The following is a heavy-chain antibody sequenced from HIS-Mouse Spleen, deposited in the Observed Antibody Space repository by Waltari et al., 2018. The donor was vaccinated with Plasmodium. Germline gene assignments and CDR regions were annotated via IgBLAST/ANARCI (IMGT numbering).Heavy chain of an antibody. J-gene: IGHJ2*01. CDR2: IKQDGSEK. V-gene: IGHV3-7*01. Sequence: EVQLVESGGGLGQPGGSLSLSCAASGFTFRSYWMSWVRQAPGKGLEWVANIKQDGSEKYYVDSVKGRFTISRDNAKNSLYLQMNSLRAEDTAVYYCASSWYWYFDLWGRGTLVTVSS. D-gene: IGHD6-13*01. CDR1: GFTFRSYW. CDR3: ASSWYWYFDL.